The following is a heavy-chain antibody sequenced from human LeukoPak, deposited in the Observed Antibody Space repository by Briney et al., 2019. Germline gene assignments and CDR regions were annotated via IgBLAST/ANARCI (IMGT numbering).Heavy chain of an antibody. CDR2: INTSGST. Sequence: SETLSLTCTVSGGSISSYYWSWIRQPAGKGLEWIGRINTSGSTNYNPSLKSLVTMSVHTSKNHFSLNLSSVTAADTAVYFCAREPQQRGFDYWGQGTLVTVSS. D-gene: IGHD6-13*01. V-gene: IGHV4-4*07. CDR1: GGSISSYY. J-gene: IGHJ4*02. CDR3: AREPQQRGFDY.